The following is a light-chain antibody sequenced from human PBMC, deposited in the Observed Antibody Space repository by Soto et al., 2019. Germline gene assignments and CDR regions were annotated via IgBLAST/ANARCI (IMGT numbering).Light chain of an antibody. J-gene: IGLJ2*01. CDR3: SSYTSSSTVV. Sequence: QSALTQPASVSGSPGQSITISCTGTSSDVGGYNYVSWYQQHPGKAPKLMIYEVSKRPSGVSNRFSGSKSGNTASLTISGLQPEDEADYYCSSYTSSSTVVFGGGTKLTVL. V-gene: IGLV2-14*01. CDR2: EVS. CDR1: SSDVGGYNY.